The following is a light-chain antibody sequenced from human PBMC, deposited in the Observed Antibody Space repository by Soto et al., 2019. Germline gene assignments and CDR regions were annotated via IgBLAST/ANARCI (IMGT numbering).Light chain of an antibody. CDR1: QSISGC. J-gene: IGKJ2*01. Sequence: EIQMTQSPYTLSASVGDRVTITCRASQSISGCLAWYQQKPGKAPKLLIYDASSLESGVPSRFSGSGSGTEFTLTISRLQPDDFATYYCQQYNSYSVNAFGQGTKLEIK. V-gene: IGKV1-5*01. CDR3: QQYNSYSVNA. CDR2: DAS.